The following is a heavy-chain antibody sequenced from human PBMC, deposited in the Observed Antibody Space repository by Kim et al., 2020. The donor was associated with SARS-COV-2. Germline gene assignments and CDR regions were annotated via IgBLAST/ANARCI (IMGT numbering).Heavy chain of an antibody. Sequence: SEQKCVDPMKGRFTISRDNAKNSRYLQMNSLRAEDTAVDYCARDRGVAHYWGQGTLVTVSS. CDR3: ARDRGVAHY. D-gene: IGHD3-3*01. V-gene: IGHV3-7*01. J-gene: IGHJ4*02. CDR2: SEQ.